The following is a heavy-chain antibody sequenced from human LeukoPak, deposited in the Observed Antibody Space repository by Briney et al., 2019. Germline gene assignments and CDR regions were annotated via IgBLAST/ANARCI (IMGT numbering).Heavy chain of an antibody. CDR3: ARARDTAMAKQPFDY. Sequence: PGGSLRLSCAASGFTFSDYYMSWIRQAPGKGLEWVSYISSSGSTIYYADSVKGRFTISRDNAKNSLYLQMNSLRAEDTAVYYCARARDTAMAKQPFDYWGQGTLVTVSS. CDR1: GFTFSDYY. D-gene: IGHD5-18*01. V-gene: IGHV3-11*04. J-gene: IGHJ4*02. CDR2: ISSSGSTI.